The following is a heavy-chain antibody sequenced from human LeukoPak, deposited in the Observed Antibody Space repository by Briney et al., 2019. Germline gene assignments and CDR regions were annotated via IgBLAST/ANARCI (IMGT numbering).Heavy chain of an antibody. CDR2: IYYSGST. J-gene: IGHJ5*02. D-gene: IGHD1-26*01. Sequence: PSETLSLTCTVSGGSISSGGYYWSWIRQPPGKGLEWIGSIYYSGSTYYNPSLKSRVTISVDTSKNQFSLKLSSVTAADTAVYYCARQKWSRFDPWGQGTLVTVSS. CDR1: GGSISSGGYY. CDR3: ARQKWSRFDP. V-gene: IGHV4-39*01.